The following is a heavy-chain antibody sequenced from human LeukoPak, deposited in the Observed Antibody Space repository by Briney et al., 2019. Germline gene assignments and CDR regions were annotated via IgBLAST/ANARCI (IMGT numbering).Heavy chain of an antibody. J-gene: IGHJ3*02. CDR1: GFTFSSCA. D-gene: IGHD3-22*01. CDR3: AKDSRITMIVVVTGDAFDI. Sequence: GGSLRLSCAASGFTFSSCAMSWVRQAPGKGLEWVSAISGSGGSTYYADSVKGRFTISRDNSKNTLYLQMNSLRAEDTAVYYCAKDSRITMIVVVTGDAFDIWGQGTMVTVSS. V-gene: IGHV3-23*01. CDR2: ISGSGGST.